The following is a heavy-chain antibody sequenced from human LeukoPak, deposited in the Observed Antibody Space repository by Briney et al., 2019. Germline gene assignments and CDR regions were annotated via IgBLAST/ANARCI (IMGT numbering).Heavy chain of an antibody. J-gene: IGHJ4*02. CDR1: GGSISGYY. CDR3: ARYSSGLYYFDY. Sequence: PSETLSLTCTVSGGSISGYYWNWIRQPPGKGLEWIGHIFYSGNTNYSPSLKSRVTISVDKSKNQFSLKLTSVTAADTAIYYCARYSSGLYYFDYWGQGTLVTVSS. V-gene: IGHV4-59*08. D-gene: IGHD6-19*01. CDR2: IFYSGNT.